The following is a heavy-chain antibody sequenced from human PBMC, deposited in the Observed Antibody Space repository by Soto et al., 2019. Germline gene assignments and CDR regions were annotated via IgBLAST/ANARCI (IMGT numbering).Heavy chain of an antibody. CDR2: IGISGNTI. CDR1: GFTFSSYE. D-gene: IGHD1-26*01. CDR3: VRDLVGAPTFDF. Sequence: EVQLVESGGGLVQPGGSLRLSCAASGFTFSSYEMNWVRQAPGKGLEWVSYIGISGNTIYFADSVKGRFTISRDNANNSLYLQMNSLTVEDTAVYYCVRDLVGAPTFDFWGQGTLVTVSS. J-gene: IGHJ4*02. V-gene: IGHV3-48*03.